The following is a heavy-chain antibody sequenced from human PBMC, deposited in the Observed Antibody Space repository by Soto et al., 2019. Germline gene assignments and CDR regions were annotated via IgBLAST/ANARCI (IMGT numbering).Heavy chain of an antibody. Sequence: GGSLRLSCAASGFTFDDYTMHWVRQAPGKGLEWVSLISWDGGSTYYADSVKGRFTISRDNSKNSLYLQMNSLRTEDTALYYCAKDTGSSGDYYGMDVWGQGTTVTVSS. J-gene: IGHJ6*02. CDR1: GFTFDDYT. CDR3: AKDTGSSGDYYGMDV. CDR2: ISWDGGST. V-gene: IGHV3-43*01. D-gene: IGHD6-25*01.